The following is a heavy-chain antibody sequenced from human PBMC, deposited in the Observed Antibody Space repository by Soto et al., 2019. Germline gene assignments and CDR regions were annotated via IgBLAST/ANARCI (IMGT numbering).Heavy chain of an antibody. D-gene: IGHD3-3*01. CDR3: ARAIYYDFWSGYYSDYYYYGMGV. J-gene: IGHJ6*02. CDR1: GGSISSYY. V-gene: IGHV4-59*01. CDR2: IYYSGST. Sequence: PSETLSLTCTVSGGSISSYYWSWIRQPPGKGLEWIGYIYYSGSTNYNPSLKSRVTISVDTSKNQFSLKLSSVTAADTAVYYCARAIYYDFWSGYYSDYYYYGMGVWGQGTTVTVS.